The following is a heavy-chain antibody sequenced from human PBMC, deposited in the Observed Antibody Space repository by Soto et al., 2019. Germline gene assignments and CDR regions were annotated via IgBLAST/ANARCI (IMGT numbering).Heavy chain of an antibody. Sequence: ASVKVSCKASGYTFTSYGISWVRQAPGQGLEWMGWISAYNGNTNYAQKLQGRVTMTTDTSTSTAYMELRSLRSDDTAVYYCARIGYCSSTSCFGWFDPWGQGTLVTVSS. D-gene: IGHD2-2*01. CDR1: GYTFTSYG. CDR3: ARIGYCSSTSCFGWFDP. CDR2: ISAYNGNT. V-gene: IGHV1-18*01. J-gene: IGHJ5*02.